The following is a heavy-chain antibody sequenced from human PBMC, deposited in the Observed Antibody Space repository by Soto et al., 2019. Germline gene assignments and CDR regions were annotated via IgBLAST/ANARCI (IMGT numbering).Heavy chain of an antibody. V-gene: IGHV3-33*01. CDR3: ARERTFGDNKHNYMDV. D-gene: IGHD3-10*01. CDR1: EFTFSRHG. Sequence: QVQLVESGVGVVQPGRSLRLSCAASEFTFSRHGMHWVRQAPGKGLQWVGVIWSDGSNEVYADSVKGRFIISRDNSKNILYLQMNSLRAEDTAVYYCARERTFGDNKHNYMDVWGTGITVTVSS. CDR2: IWSDGSNE. J-gene: IGHJ6*03.